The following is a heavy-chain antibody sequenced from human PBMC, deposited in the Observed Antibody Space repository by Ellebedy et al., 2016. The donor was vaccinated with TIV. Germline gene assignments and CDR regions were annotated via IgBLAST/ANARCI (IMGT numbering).Heavy chain of an antibody. Sequence: MPSETLSLTCSVSGGSIRPYCWSWIRQPPGKRMEWIGFVCYTGNTNYHPSFKSRVTILVDTSKNQFSLPLTSVTAADTARYYCAKQAISNVAEFDSWGHGTLVTVSS. CDR1: GGSIRPYC. J-gene: IGHJ4*01. D-gene: IGHD6-13*01. CDR2: VCYTGNT. V-gene: IGHV4-59*08. CDR3: AKQAISNVAEFDS.